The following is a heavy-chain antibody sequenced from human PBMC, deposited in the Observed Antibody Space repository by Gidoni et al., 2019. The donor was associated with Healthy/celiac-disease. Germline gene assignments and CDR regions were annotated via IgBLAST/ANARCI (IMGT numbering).Heavy chain of an antibody. CDR2: INHSGST. CDR3: ARWSIAARRNFDY. J-gene: IGHJ4*02. D-gene: IGHD6-6*01. CDR1: GGSFSGYY. Sequence: QVQLQQWGAGLLKPSETLSLTCAVYGGSFSGYYWSWIRQPPGKGLEWIREINHSGSTNYNPSLKSRVTISVETSKNQFSLKLSSVTAADTAVYYCARWSIAARRNFDYWGQGTLVTVSS. V-gene: IGHV4-34*01.